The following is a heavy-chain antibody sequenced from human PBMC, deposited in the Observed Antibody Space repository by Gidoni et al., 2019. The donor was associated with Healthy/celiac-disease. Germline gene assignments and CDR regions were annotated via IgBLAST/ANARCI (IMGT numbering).Heavy chain of an antibody. Sequence: QVQLVESGGGVVQPGRSLRLSCAASGFTFSSYAMHWVRQAPGKGLEWVAVISYDGSNKYYADSVKGRFTISRDNSKNTLYLQMNSLRAEDTAVYYCARDAMTTVTTEFDYWGQGTLVTVSS. D-gene: IGHD4-17*01. CDR3: ARDAMTTVTTEFDY. CDR2: ISYDGSNK. J-gene: IGHJ4*02. V-gene: IGHV3-30*04. CDR1: GFTFSSYA.